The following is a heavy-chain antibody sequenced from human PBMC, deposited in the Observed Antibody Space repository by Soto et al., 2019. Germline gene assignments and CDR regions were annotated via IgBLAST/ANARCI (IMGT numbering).Heavy chain of an antibody. CDR2: INSDGSST. CDR3: AKAYDFWSGYYIY. D-gene: IGHD3-3*01. V-gene: IGHV3-74*01. J-gene: IGHJ4*02. Sequence: GGSLRLSCAASGFTFSSYWMHWVRQAPGKGLVWVSRINSDGSSTSYADSVKGRFTISRDNAKNTLYLQMNSLRAEDTAVYYCAKAYDFWSGYYIYWGQGTLVTVSS. CDR1: GFTFSSYW.